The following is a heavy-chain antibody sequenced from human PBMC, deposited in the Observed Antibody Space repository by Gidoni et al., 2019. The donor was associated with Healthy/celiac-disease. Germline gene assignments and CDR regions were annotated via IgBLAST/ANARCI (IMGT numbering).Heavy chain of an antibody. Sequence: QVQLVASGGGVVQPGRSLPLSCAASGFTFSSYGMHWGRQAPGKGLEWVAVIWYYGSNKYYADSVKSRFTISRDNSKDTLYLQMNSLRAEDTAVYYCAREQLRFLGWLFPGGEGYYGMDVWGQGTTVTVSS. CDR2: IWYYGSNK. CDR1: GFTFSSYG. D-gene: IGHD3-3*01. V-gene: IGHV3-33*01. CDR3: AREQLRFLGWLFPGGEGYYGMDV. J-gene: IGHJ6*02.